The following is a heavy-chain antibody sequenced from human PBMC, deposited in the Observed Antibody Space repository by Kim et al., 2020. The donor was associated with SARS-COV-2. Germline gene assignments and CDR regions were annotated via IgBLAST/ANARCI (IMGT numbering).Heavy chain of an antibody. CDR3: AKPAVRGVNWFDP. Sequence: YYADSVKGRFTISRDNSKNTLYLQMNCLRAEDTAVYYCAKPAVRGVNWFDPWGQGTLVTVSS. D-gene: IGHD3-10*01. J-gene: IGHJ5*02. V-gene: IGHV3-30*02.